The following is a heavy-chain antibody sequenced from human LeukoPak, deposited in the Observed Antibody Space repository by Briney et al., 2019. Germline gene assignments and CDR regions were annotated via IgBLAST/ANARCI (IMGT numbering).Heavy chain of an antibody. V-gene: IGHV4-59*11. CDR2: FYYSGST. CDR1: GGSISSHY. D-gene: IGHD3-22*01. Sequence: PSETLSLTCTVSGGSISSHYWSWIRQPPGKGLEWIGYFYYSGSTNCNPSFQSRVTISVDTSKNHFSLKLTSVTAADTAVYYCTRLLDNDSSGYPDTFDMWGQGTMVTVSS. CDR3: TRLLDNDSSGYPDTFDM. J-gene: IGHJ3*02.